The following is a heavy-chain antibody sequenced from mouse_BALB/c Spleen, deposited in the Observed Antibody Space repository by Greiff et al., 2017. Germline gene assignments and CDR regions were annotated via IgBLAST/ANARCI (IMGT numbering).Heavy chain of an antibody. CDR2: INSNGGST. J-gene: IGHJ2*01. V-gene: IGHV5-6-3*01. CDR3: DRGGCDLDFDY. CDR1: GFTFSSYG. Sequence: EVQLVESGGGLVQPGGSLKLSCAASGFTFSSYGMSWVRQTPDKRLELVATINSNGGSTYYPDSVKGRFTISRDNAKNTLYLQLSNLKSEDTAMYYGDRGGCDLDFDYWGQGTTLTVSS.